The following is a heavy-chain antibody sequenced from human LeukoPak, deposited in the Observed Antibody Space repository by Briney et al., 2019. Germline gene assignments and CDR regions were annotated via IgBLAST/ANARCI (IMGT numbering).Heavy chain of an antibody. V-gene: IGHV4-30-4*08. J-gene: IGHJ4*02. CDR2: IYYSGST. CDR1: GGSISSGDYY. Sequence: SQTLSLTCTVSGGSISSGDYYWSWIRQPPGKGLEWIGYIYYSGSTYYNPSLKSRVTISVDTSKNQFSLKLSSVTAADTAVYYCARGADFWSGYIDYWGQGTLVTVSS. D-gene: IGHD3-3*01. CDR3: ARGADFWSGYIDY.